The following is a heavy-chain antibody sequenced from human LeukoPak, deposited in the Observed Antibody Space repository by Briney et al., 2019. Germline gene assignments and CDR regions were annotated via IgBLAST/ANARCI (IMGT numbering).Heavy chain of an antibody. CDR3: ARGRSVAAFFYFDY. CDR1: GYTFTSYG. Sequence: ASVKVSCKASGYTFTSYGISWVRQAPGQGLEWMGWISAYNGNTNYAQKLQGRVTMTTDTSTSTAYMELSSLRSEDTAVYYCARGRSVAAFFYFDYWGQGTLVTVSS. V-gene: IGHV1-18*01. D-gene: IGHD6-19*01. CDR2: ISAYNGNT. J-gene: IGHJ4*02.